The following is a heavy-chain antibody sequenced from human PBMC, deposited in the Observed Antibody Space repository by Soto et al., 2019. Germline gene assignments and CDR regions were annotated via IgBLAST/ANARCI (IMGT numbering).Heavy chain of an antibody. J-gene: IGHJ4*02. D-gene: IGHD5-12*01. CDR2: IYSGGST. CDR3: ARGGGYSHGTPLDY. CDR1: GFTVSSNY. V-gene: IGHV3-53*01. Sequence: GGSLRLSCAASGFTVSSNYMSWVRQAPGKGLEWVSVIYSGGSTYYADSVKGRFTISRDNSKNTLYLQMNSLRAEDTAVYYCARGGGYSHGTPLDYWGQGTLVTVSS.